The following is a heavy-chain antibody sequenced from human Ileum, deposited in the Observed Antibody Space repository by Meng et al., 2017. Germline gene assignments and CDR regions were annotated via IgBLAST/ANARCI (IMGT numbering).Heavy chain of an antibody. CDR2: IHHSGST. V-gene: IGHV4-34*01. J-gene: IGHJ4*02. CDR3: ARGAWLVRGVIISSFDY. D-gene: IGHD3-10*01. Sequence: HVQLKQWGAGLFKPSETLSLTCADDGGSFSGYYWSWIRQPPEKGLEWIGEIHHSGSTNYNPSLKSRVTTSVDTSKNQFSLKLTSVTAADTAVYYCARGAWLVRGVIISSFDYWGQGALVTVSS. CDR1: GGSFSGYY.